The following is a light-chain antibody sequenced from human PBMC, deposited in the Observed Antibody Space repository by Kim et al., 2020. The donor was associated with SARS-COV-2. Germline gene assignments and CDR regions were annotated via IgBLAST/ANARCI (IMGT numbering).Light chain of an antibody. CDR2: QDS. J-gene: IGLJ1*01. CDR3: QAWDSSISYV. V-gene: IGLV3-1*01. CDR1: KLGDKY. Sequence: SYELTQPPSVSVSPGQTASITCSGDKLGDKYACWYQQKPGQSPVLVIYQDSKRPSGIPERFSGSNSGNTATLTISGTQAVDEADYYCQAWDSSISYVFGTGTKVTVL.